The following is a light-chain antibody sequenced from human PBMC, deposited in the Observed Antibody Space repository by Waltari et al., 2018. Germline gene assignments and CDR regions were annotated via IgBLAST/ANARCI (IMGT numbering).Light chain of an antibody. V-gene: IGKV3-15*01. CDR3: LQWNSWAPGT. CDR2: GAS. Sequence: DIVMTQSPAPLSVSPGERATLSCRASQIIKKNLAWYQQNPGQPPSVLVYGASTRAPGVPDRCAGDGSGTDVTGMINGLQSDDFAFYFGLQWNSWAPGTFGQGTKVEIK. CDR1: QIIKKN. J-gene: IGKJ1*01.